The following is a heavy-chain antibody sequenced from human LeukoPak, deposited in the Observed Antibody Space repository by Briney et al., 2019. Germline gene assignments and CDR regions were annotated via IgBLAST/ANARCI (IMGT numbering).Heavy chain of an antibody. J-gene: IGHJ3*02. CDR1: GFSFSDFY. CDR2: ISTSGITI. D-gene: IGHD3-22*01. V-gene: IGHV3-11*01. Sequence: PGGSLRLSCTASGFSFSDFYMSWIRQAPGKGLEWVSYISTSGITIYYADSVKGRFTISRDDANNSLYLQMDSLRAEDTAVYYCARTNYYESSGYYEDAFDIWGQGTMVTVSA. CDR3: ARTNYYESSGYYEDAFDI.